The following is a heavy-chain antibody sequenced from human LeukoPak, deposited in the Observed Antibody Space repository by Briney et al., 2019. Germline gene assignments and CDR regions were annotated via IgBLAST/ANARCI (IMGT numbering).Heavy chain of an antibody. V-gene: IGHV4-59*01. CDR1: GGSISSYY. J-gene: IGHJ4*02. D-gene: IGHD3-9*01. CDR2: IYYSGST. Sequence: SETLSLTCTVSGGSISSYYWSWIRQPPGKGREWIGYIYYSGSTNYNPSLKSRVTISVDTSKNQFSLKLSSVTAADTAVYYCARAPVLRYFDWYFDYWGQGTLVTVSS. CDR3: ARAPVLRYFDWYFDY.